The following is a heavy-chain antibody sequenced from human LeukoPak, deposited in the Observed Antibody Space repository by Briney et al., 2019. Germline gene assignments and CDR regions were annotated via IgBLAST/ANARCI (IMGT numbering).Heavy chain of an antibody. J-gene: IGHJ4*02. CDR2: INWNGGST. Sequence: PGGSLRLSCAASGFTFDDYDMSWVRQAPGKGLEWVSGINWNGGSTGYADSVKGRFTISRDNAKNSLYLQMNSLRDEDTAVYYCARNPAGIGDYWGQGTLVTVSS. V-gene: IGHV3-20*04. D-gene: IGHD1-26*01. CDR1: GFTFDDYD. CDR3: ARNPAGIGDY.